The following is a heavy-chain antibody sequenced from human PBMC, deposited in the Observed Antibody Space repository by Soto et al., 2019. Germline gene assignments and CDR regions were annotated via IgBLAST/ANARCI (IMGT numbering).Heavy chain of an antibody. D-gene: IGHD1-1*01. CDR3: ARGTGTHDY. CDR2: IYSDGSST. Sequence: GGSLRLSCAASGFTFSSYAMHWVRQAPGKGLEWVARIYSDGSSTNYADSVKGRFTISRDNAKNTLYLQMNSLRAEDTAVYYCARGTGTHDYWGQGTLVTVSS. J-gene: IGHJ4*02. V-gene: IGHV3-74*01. CDR1: GFTFSSYA.